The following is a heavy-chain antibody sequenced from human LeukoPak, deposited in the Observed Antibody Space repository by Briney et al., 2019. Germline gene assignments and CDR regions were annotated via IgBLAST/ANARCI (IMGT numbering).Heavy chain of an antibody. CDR3: ARGGLQGYYYYYMDV. CDR2: ISSSGSTI. CDR1: GFTFSDYY. Sequence: GGSLRLSCAASGFTFSDYYMSWIRQAPAKGLAWVSYISSSGSTIYYAASVKGRFTISRDNAKNSLYLQMNSLRAEDTAVYYCARGGLQGYYYYYMDVWGKGTTVTVSS. J-gene: IGHJ6*03. V-gene: IGHV3-11*04. D-gene: IGHD4-11*01.